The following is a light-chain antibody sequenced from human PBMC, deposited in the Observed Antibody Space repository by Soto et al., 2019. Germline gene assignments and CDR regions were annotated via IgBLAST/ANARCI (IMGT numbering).Light chain of an antibody. CDR2: GAS. CDR1: QSVSSSY. CDR3: QQYGSSALT. V-gene: IGKV3-20*01. J-gene: IGKJ4*01. Sequence: EIVLTQSPGTLSFSPGERATLSCRASQSVSSSYLAWYQQKPGQAPRLLIYGASSRATGIPDRFSGSGSGTDFTLTISRLEPEDFAVYYCQQYGSSALTFGGGTKVDI.